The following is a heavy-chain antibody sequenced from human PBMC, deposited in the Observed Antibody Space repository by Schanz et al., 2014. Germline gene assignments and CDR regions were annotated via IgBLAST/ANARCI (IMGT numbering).Heavy chain of an antibody. V-gene: IGHV3-30*03. Sequence: QVQLVESGGGVVQPGRSLRLSCAASGFTFSSYGMHWVRQSPGKGLEWVALISYDGSNKYYADSVKGRITISRDNSKDTLYLQMSGLTPEDTAVYYCARGPIPIQGVPMDFWGQGTLVTVSS. CDR3: ARGPIPIQGVPMDF. D-gene: IGHD3-10*01. J-gene: IGHJ4*02. CDR1: GFTFSSYG. CDR2: ISYDGSNK.